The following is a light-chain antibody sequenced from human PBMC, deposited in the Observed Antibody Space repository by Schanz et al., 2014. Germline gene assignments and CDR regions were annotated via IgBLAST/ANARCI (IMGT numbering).Light chain of an antibody. V-gene: IGLV2-8*01. Sequence: QSALTQPASVSGSPGQSITISCTGSSSDIGGYNSVSWYQQPPGTAPKLMMYEVTKRPSGVPDRFSGSKSGNTASLTVSWLQAEDEAVYYCSSYAGSNNLVFGGGTKLTVL. CDR2: EVT. CDR3: SSYAGSNNLV. CDR1: SSDIGGYNS. J-gene: IGLJ2*01.